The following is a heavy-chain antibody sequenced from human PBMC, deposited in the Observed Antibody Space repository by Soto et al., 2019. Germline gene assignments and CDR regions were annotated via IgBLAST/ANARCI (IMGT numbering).Heavy chain of an antibody. CDR2: ISSSSSYT. J-gene: IGHJ4*02. V-gene: IGHV3-11*06. CDR3: ARFLQGSIAALSLDY. D-gene: IGHD6-6*01. Sequence: QVQLVESGGGLVKPGGSLRLSCAASGFTFSDYYMSWIRQAPGKGLEWVSYISSSSSYTNYADSVKGRFTISRDNAKNSLYLQMNSLRAEDTAVYYCARFLQGSIAALSLDYWGQGTLVTVSS. CDR1: GFTFSDYY.